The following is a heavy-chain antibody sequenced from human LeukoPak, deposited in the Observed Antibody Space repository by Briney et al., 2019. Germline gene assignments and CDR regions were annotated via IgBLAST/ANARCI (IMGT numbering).Heavy chain of an antibody. CDR1: GGSISSYY. V-gene: IGHV4-59*01. D-gene: IGHD3-10*01. Sequence: SETLSLTCTVSGGSISSYYWSWIRQPPGKGLEWIGYIYYSGSTNYNPSLKSRVTISVDTSKNQFSLKLSSVTAADTAVYYCASSGVAQSYTYYGSGTDYFDYWGQGTLVTVSS. CDR3: ASSGVAQSYTYYGSGTDYFDY. J-gene: IGHJ4*02. CDR2: IYYSGST.